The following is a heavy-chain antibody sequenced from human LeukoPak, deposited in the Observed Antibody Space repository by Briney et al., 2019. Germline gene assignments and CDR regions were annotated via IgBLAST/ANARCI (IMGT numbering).Heavy chain of an antibody. D-gene: IGHD3-22*01. CDR1: GGSFSGYY. Sequence: PSQTLSLTCAVYGGSFSGYYWSWIRQPPGKGLEWIGEINHSGSTNYNPSLKSRVTISVDTSKNQFSLKLSSVTAADTAVYYCARGVQTRITMIVVVITYAFDIWGQGTMVTVSS. J-gene: IGHJ3*02. V-gene: IGHV4-34*01. CDR2: INHSGST. CDR3: ARGVQTRITMIVVVITYAFDI.